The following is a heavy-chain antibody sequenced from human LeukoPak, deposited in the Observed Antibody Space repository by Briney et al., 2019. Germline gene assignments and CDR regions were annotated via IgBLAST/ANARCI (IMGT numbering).Heavy chain of an antibody. Sequence: PSETLSLTCAVSGYSISSGYYWGWIRQPPGKGLEWIGSIYHSGSTYYNPSLKSRVPISVDTSKNPFSLKLSSVTAADTAVYYCARQGEEDGPSLGGYYYYMDVWGKGTTVTVSS. CDR1: GYSISSGYY. D-gene: IGHD3-16*01. J-gene: IGHJ6*03. V-gene: IGHV4-38-2*01. CDR2: IYHSGST. CDR3: ARQGEEDGPSLGGYYYYMDV.